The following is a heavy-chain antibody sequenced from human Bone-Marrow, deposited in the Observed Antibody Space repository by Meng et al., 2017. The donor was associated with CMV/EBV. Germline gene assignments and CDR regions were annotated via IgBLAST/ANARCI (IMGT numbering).Heavy chain of an antibody. V-gene: IGHV1-2*02. Sequence: ASVKVSCKASGYTFTGYYMHWVRQAPGQGLEWMGWINPNSGGTNYAQKFQGRVTMTRDTSISTAYMELSRLRSDDPDGYYCARGEYIVVMVYGAFDYWGQGTLVTGYS. CDR3: ARGEYIVVMVYGAFDY. J-gene: IGHJ4*02. CDR1: GYTFTGYY. CDR2: INPNSGGT. D-gene: IGHD2-8*01.